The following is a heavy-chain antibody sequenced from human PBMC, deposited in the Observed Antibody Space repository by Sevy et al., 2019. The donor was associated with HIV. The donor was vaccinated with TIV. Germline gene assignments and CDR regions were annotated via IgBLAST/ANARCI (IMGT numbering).Heavy chain of an antibody. D-gene: IGHD2-8*01. CDR2: LSFGCGEL. CDR3: AREGCTKPHDY. V-gene: IGHV3-23*01. Sequence: GGSLRLSCAASGFTVSNYSMSWVRQPPGKGLEWVSTLSFGCGELNHADSVKGRFTISRDNSKNSLYLQMNNLRAEDTAVYYCAREGCTKPHDYWGQGTLVTVSS. CDR1: GFTVSNYS. J-gene: IGHJ4*02.